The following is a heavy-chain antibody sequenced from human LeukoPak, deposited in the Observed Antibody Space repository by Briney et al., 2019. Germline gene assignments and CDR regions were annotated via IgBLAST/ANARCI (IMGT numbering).Heavy chain of an antibody. CDR2: IKRDGSEQ. V-gene: IGHV3-7*03. CDR3: ARARFGTAGADY. CDR1: GFPCSNHR. D-gene: IGHD1-1*01. Sequence: PGGSLRLFCAASGFPCSNHRMIWVRKATGKALEWVANIKRDGSEQYYVDSVKGRFTISRDNAKNSLYLQMNSLRAEDTAVYYCARARFGTAGADYWGQGTLVTVSS. J-gene: IGHJ4*02.